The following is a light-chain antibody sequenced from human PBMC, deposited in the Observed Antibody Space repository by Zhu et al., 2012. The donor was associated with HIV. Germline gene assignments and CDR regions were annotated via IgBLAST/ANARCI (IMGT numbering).Light chain of an antibody. CDR1: QSVRSF. Sequence: IVLTQSPATLSLSPGERATLSCRASQSVRSFLAWYQQKPGQAPRLLIYDTSKRATGIPARFSGSGSETDFALTISSLEPEDFALYYCQQRSNWPLTFGGGTKVEIK. CDR3: QQRSNWPLT. V-gene: IGKV3-11*01. J-gene: IGKJ4*01. CDR2: DTS.